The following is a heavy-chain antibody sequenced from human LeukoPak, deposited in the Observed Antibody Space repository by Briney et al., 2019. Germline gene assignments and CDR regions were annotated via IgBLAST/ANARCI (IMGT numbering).Heavy chain of an antibody. CDR2: IGTAGDT. J-gene: IGHJ3*02. CDR1: GFTFRSYD. CDR3: ARASGDGSGSYYNFAFDI. D-gene: IGHD3-10*01. V-gene: IGHV3-13*04. Sequence: GGSLRLSCAASGFTFRSYDMHWVRRATGKGLEWVSVIGTAGDTYYPGSVKGRLTISRENAKNSLYLQMNSLRAGDTAVYYCARASGDGSGSYYNFAFDIWGQGTMVTVSS.